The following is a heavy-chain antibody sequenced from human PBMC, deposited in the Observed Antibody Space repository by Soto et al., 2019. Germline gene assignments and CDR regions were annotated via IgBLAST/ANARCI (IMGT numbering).Heavy chain of an antibody. CDR2: ISGSGGST. CDR1: GFTFSSYA. Sequence: EVQLLESGGGLVQPGGSLRLSCAASGFTFSSYAMSWVRQAPGKGLEWVSAISGSGGSTYYADSVKGRFTISRDNSTNTLYLQMNSRRAADTAVYYCAYSSTPFDYWGQGTLVTVSS. J-gene: IGHJ4*02. D-gene: IGHD6-13*01. CDR3: AYSSTPFDY. V-gene: IGHV3-23*01.